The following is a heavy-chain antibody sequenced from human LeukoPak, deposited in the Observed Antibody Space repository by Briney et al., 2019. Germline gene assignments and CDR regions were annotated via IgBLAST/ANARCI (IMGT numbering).Heavy chain of an antibody. V-gene: IGHV3-33*01. D-gene: IGHD2-21*02. J-gene: IGHJ5*02. CDR2: IWYDGSNK. CDR1: GFTFSSYG. Sequence: GGSLRLSCAASGFTFSSYGMHWVRQAPGKGLEWVAVIWYDGSNKYYADSVKGRFTISRDNSKNTLYLQMNSLRAEDTAVYYCASMAYCGGDCHNWFDPWGQGTLVTVSS. CDR3: ASMAYCGGDCHNWFDP.